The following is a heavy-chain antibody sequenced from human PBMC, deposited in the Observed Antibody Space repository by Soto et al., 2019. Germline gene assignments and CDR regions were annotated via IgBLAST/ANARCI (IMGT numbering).Heavy chain of an antibody. V-gene: IGHV1-3*01. Sequence: ASVKVSCKASGYTFTSYAMHWVRQAPGQRLEWMGWINAGNGNTKYSQKFQGRVTITRDTSASTAYMELSSLRSEDTAVYYCARHLSARDDFALWGRGTLVTVSS. J-gene: IGHJ2*01. D-gene: IGHD3-10*01. CDR3: ARHLSARDDFAL. CDR1: GYTFTSYA. CDR2: INAGNGNT.